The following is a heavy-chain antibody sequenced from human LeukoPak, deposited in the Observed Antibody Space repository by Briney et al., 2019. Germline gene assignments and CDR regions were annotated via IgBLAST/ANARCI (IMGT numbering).Heavy chain of an antibody. CDR2: ISAYNGNT. D-gene: IGHD6-19*01. V-gene: IGHV1-18*01. CDR1: GYTFTSYG. J-gene: IGHJ4*02. Sequence: ASVKVSCKASGYTFTSYGISWVRQAPGQGLEWMGWISAYNGNTNYAQKFQGRVTITADKSTSTAYMELSSLRSDDTAVYYCARRRSEEFDFDCWGQGTLVTVSS. CDR3: ARRRSEEFDFDC.